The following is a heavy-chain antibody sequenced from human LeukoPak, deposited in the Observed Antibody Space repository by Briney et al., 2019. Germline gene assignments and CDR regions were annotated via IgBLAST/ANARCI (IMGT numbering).Heavy chain of an antibody. Sequence: SETLSLTCTVPGGSISKYYWSWIRQPADKGLEWIGRIHTSGTTHYNPSLKSRVTLSVDTSTNPFSLRLTSVTATDTAVYYCARLHLPAHEGAFDIWGRGQWSPSLQ. J-gene: IGHJ3*02. CDR1: GGSISKYY. CDR3: ARLHLPAHEGAFDI. D-gene: IGHD1-14*01. V-gene: IGHV4-4*07. CDR2: IHTSGTT.